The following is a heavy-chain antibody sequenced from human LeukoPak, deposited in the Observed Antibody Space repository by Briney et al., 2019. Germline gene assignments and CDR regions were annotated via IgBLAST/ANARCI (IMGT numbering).Heavy chain of an antibody. Sequence: ASVKVSCKASGGTFSSYAISWVRQAPGQGLEWMGRIIPILGIANYAQKFQGRVTITADKSTSTAYMELSSLRSEDTAVYYCASLYYYGSGTIDYWGQGTLVTVSS. V-gene: IGHV1-69*04. CDR1: GGTFSSYA. CDR2: IIPILGIA. J-gene: IGHJ4*02. CDR3: ASLYYYGSGTIDY. D-gene: IGHD3-10*01.